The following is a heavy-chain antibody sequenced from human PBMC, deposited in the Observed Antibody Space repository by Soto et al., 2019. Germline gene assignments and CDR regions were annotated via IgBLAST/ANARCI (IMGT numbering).Heavy chain of an antibody. Sequence: PGESLKISCKGSGYSFNTYWIAWVRQKSGKGLEWMGIIYPADSDARYSPSFQGQVTFSVDKSITTACLQWSSLKASDTAVYYCARPNSPYYGVDVWGQGTTVTVSS. J-gene: IGHJ6*02. CDR3: ARPNSPYYGVDV. CDR2: IYPADSDA. V-gene: IGHV5-51*01. CDR1: GYSFNTYW.